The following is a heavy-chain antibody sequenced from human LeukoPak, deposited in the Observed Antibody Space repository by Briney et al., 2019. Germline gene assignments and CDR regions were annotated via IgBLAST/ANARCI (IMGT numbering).Heavy chain of an antibody. J-gene: IGHJ4*02. CDR1: GFTFSSFE. CDR3: ARSLSGYNTDPFIGH. CDR2: ISSSFAI. Sequence: GGSLRLSCVVSGFTFSSFEMNWVRQAPGKGLEWVSYISSSFAILYADSVKGRFTISRDNARDSLYLQMNSLRAEDTAVYYCARSLSGYNTDPFIGHWGQGALVTVS. D-gene: IGHD5-12*01. V-gene: IGHV3-48*03.